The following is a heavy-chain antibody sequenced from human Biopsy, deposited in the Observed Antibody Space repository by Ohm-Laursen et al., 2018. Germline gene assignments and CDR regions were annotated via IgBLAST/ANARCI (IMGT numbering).Heavy chain of an antibody. V-gene: IGHV3-15*05. J-gene: IGHJ4*02. CDR1: GFTFSAAW. CDR3: TAGIPGLSRSSDY. D-gene: IGHD6-19*01. Sequence: SLRLFCTASGFTFSAAWMYWVRQAPGKGLECVALVKSNANGGTTEYPAPVEGRSSISRDDSRNTVYLHMSSLNTDDTAMYFCTAGIPGLSRSSDYWGQGTLVTVSS. CDR2: VKSNANGGTT.